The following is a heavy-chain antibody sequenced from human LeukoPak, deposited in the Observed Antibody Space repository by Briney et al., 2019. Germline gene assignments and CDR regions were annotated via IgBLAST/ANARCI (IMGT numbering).Heavy chain of an antibody. V-gene: IGHV3-53*01. CDR2: IYRGGNT. CDR3: ARGMAAPGSRGYYYYMDV. Sequence: GGSLRLSCAASGFIVNSNYMSWVRQAPGKGLEWVSVIYRGGNTYYADSVKGRFTISRDNSKNTLSLQMNSLRAEDTAVYYCARGMAAPGSRGYYYYMDVWGKGTTVTVSS. CDR1: GFIVNSNY. J-gene: IGHJ6*03. D-gene: IGHD6-13*01.